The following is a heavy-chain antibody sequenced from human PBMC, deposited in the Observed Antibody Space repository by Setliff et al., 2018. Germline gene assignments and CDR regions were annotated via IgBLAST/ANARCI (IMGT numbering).Heavy chain of an antibody. CDR3: ARHRAVAGAYYFDF. J-gene: IGHJ4*02. Sequence: SETLSLTCAVSVYSISRDCHWGWIRQPPEKGLEWIGSIYYSGITYYNASLKGRVTISGDTSKNQFSLKLTAVTAADTAIYYCARHRAVAGAYYFDFWGQGTQVTVSS. V-gene: IGHV4-38-2*01. D-gene: IGHD6-19*01. CDR2: IYYSGIT. CDR1: VYSISRDCH.